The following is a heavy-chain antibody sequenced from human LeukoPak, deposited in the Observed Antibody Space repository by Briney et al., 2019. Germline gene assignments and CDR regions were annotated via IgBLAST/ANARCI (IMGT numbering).Heavy chain of an antibody. CDR1: GFTFSVYS. V-gene: IGHV3-48*01. CDR3: ARAAAMVTGSDY. J-gene: IGHJ4*02. Sequence: GGSLRLSCAASGFTFSVYSMDWVRQAPGKGLEWVSYISSSSNTIYYADSVKGRFTISRDNAKNSLYLQMNSLRAEDTAVYYCARAAAMVTGSDYWGQGTLVTVSS. CDR2: ISSSSNTI. D-gene: IGHD5-18*01.